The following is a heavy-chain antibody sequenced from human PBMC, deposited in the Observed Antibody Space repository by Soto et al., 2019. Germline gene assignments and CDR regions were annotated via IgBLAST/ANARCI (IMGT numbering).Heavy chain of an antibody. V-gene: IGHV3-15*01. Sequence: GGSLRLSCAASGFTFSNAWMSWVRQAPGKGLEWVGRIKSKTDGGTTDYAAPVKGRFTISRDDSKNTLYLQMNSLKTEDTAVYYCTTDYAGDTMFGLVMASTAFAISGQGPTVSVSS. CDR2: IKSKTDGGTT. D-gene: IGHD3-3*01. J-gene: IGHJ6*01. CDR3: TTDYAGDTMFGLVMASTAFAI. CDR1: GFTFSNAW.